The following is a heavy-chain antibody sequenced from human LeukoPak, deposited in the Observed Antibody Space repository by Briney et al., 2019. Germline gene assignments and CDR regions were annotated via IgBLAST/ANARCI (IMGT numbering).Heavy chain of an antibody. J-gene: IGHJ4*02. CDR1: GYIFTSYG. CDR2: ISVYNGNT. CDR3: ASVITYGSGSSPLFSDY. D-gene: IGHD3-10*01. V-gene: IGHV1-18*01. Sequence: ASVNVSCKASGYIFTSYGILWVRQAPGEGLEWMGWISVYNGNTEYAQRLQGRVTMTTDTSTNTAYMELGSLRSDDTAVYYCASVITYGSGSSPLFSDYWGQGTLVTVSS.